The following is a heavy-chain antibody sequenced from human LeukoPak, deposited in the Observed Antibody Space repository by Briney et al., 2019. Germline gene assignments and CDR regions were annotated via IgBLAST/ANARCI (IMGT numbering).Heavy chain of an antibody. CDR1: GGSISSSNW. Sequence: SETLSLTCAVSGGSISSSNWWSWVRQPPGKGLEWIGEIYHSGSTNYNPSLKSRVTISVDKSKNQFSLKLSSVTAADTAVYYCARAVRGIAAAGTLYYYGMDVWGQGTTVTVSS. V-gene: IGHV4-4*02. CDR3: ARAVRGIAAAGTLYYYGMDV. J-gene: IGHJ6*02. CDR2: IYHSGST. D-gene: IGHD6-13*01.